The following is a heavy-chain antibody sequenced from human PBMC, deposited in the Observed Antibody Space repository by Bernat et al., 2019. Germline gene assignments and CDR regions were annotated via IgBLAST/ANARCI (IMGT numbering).Heavy chain of an antibody. CDR3: ATDIYGSGSYIGY. Sequence: EVQLVESGGGLVQPGGSLRLSCAASGFTFSSYAMSWVRQAPGKGLEWVSAISGSGGSTYYADSVKGRFTISRDNSKNTLYLQMNSQRAEDTAVYYCATDIYGSGSYIGYWGQGTLVTVSS. J-gene: IGHJ4*02. D-gene: IGHD3-10*01. CDR1: GFTFSSYA. V-gene: IGHV3-23*04. CDR2: ISGSGGST.